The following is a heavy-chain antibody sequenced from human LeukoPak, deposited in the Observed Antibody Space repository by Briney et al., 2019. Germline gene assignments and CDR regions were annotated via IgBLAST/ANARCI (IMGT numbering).Heavy chain of an antibody. CDR2: ICGSDGSS. D-gene: IGHD2/OR15-2a*01. CDR1: GFPFMDYA. Sequence: PGGSLRLSCAASGFPFMDYAMSWVRHSPERGVGWVSVICGSDGSSSYADSVKGRFTISRDDSRNTVYLQMNNLRAEDTAVYYCAKQVSCDTTTCYSGMPPDYWGQGTLVTVSS. CDR3: AKQVSCDTTTCYSGMPPDY. J-gene: IGHJ4*02. V-gene: IGHV3-23*01.